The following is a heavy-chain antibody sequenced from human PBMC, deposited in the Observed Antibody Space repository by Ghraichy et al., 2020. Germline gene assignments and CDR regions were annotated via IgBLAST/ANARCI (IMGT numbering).Heavy chain of an antibody. CDR3: AKDRHKLPRVLMIVVKSFDY. D-gene: IGHD3-22*01. J-gene: IGHJ4*02. CDR1: GFTFSSYA. Sequence: GGSLRLSCAASGFTFSSYAMSWVRQAPGKGLEWVSAISGSGGSTYYADSVKGRFTISRDNSKNTLYLQMNSLRAEDTAVYYCAKDRHKLPRVLMIVVKSFDYWGQGTLVTVSS. CDR2: ISGSGGST. V-gene: IGHV3-23*01.